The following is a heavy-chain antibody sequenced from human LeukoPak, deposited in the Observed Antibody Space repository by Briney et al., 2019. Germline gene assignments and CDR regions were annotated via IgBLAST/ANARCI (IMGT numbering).Heavy chain of an antibody. Sequence: SGTLSLTCAVSGDSITNGNWWSWVRQPPGKGLEWIGEIYHGGSTNYNPSLTSRVTISVDTSKNQFSLKLSSVTAADTAVYYCARTIYGDYIILPFDYWGQGTLVTVSS. CDR3: ARTIYGDYIILPFDY. V-gene: IGHV4-4*02. CDR1: GDSITNGNW. CDR2: IYHGGST. D-gene: IGHD4-17*01. J-gene: IGHJ4*02.